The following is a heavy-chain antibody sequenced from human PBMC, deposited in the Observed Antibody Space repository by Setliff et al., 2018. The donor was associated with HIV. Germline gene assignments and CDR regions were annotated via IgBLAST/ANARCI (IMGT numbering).Heavy chain of an antibody. CDR2: IYHTGST. Sequence: PSETLSLTCAVYGGSFSGYYWSWIRQPPGKGLEWIGSIYHTGSTHYNRSLKSRVNISVDTSKNQFSLNLRSVTAADTAVYYCASSGGYTSGLYFYYGMDVWGQGTTVTVSS. J-gene: IGHJ6*02. CDR3: ASSGGYTSGLYFYYGMDV. V-gene: IGHV4-34*01. D-gene: IGHD5-18*01. CDR1: GGSFSGYY.